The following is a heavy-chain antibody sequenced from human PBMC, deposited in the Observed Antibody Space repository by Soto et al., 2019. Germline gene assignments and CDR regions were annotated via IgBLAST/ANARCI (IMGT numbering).Heavy chain of an antibody. CDR2: ISAYNGNT. CDR3: ASGQQLVSSAYYYYGMDV. J-gene: IGHJ6*02. CDR1: GYTFTSYG. D-gene: IGHD6-13*01. V-gene: IGHV1-18*01. Sequence: QVQLVQSGAEVKKPGASVKVSCKASGYTFTSYGISWVRQAPGQGLEWMGWISAYNGNTNYAQKLQGRVTMTTDTSTSTAYMEMRSLRSDDTAVYYCASGQQLVSSAYYYYGMDVWGQGTTVTVSS.